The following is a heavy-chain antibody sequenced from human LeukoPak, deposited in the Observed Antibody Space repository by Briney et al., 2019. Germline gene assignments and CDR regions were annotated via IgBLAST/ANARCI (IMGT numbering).Heavy chain of an antibody. CDR1: GFTFDDYA. J-gene: IGHJ5*02. Sequence: GRSLRLSCAASGFTFDDYAMHWVRQAAGKGLEWVSGISWNSGSIGYADSVKGRFTISRDNAKNSLYLQMNSLRAEDTALYYCAKAMGYDILTGSNWFDPWGQGTLVTVSS. CDR2: ISWNSGSI. D-gene: IGHD3-9*01. CDR3: AKAMGYDILTGSNWFDP. V-gene: IGHV3-9*01.